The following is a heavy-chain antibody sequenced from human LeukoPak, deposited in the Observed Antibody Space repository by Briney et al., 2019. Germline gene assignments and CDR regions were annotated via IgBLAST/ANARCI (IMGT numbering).Heavy chain of an antibody. CDR2: IRSKAYGGTT. CDR3: TRVGYDAWGDY. Sequence: PGGSLRLSCTASGFTFGDYAMSWVRQAPGKGLEWVGFIRSKAYGGTTEYAASVKGRFTISRDDPKSIAYLQMNSLKTEDTAVYYCTRVGYDAWGDYWGQGTLVTVSS. V-gene: IGHV3-49*04. J-gene: IGHJ4*02. CDR1: GFTFGDYA. D-gene: IGHD5-12*01.